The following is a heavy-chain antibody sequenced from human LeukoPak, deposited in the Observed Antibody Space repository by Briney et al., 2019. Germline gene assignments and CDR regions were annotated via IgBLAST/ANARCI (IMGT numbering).Heavy chain of an antibody. CDR2: ISDSGVGT. CDR1: GLIFSNYA. D-gene: IGHD3-3*01. Sequence: GGSLRLSCAASGLIFSNYAMNWVRQAPGKGLEWVSGISDSGVGTKHADSVKGRFTISRDNSKNALYLQMNSLRAEDTAVYYCAKIGRSYDFWTGYYEEEVDYMDVWGKGTTVTVSS. V-gene: IGHV3-23*01. J-gene: IGHJ6*03. CDR3: AKIGRSYDFWTGYYEEEVDYMDV.